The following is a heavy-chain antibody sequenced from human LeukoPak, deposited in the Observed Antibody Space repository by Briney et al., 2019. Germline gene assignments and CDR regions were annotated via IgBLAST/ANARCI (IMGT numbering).Heavy chain of an antibody. J-gene: IGHJ4*02. CDR1: GGSISSGSYY. D-gene: IGHD2-21*02. CDR2: IYTSGST. V-gene: IGHV4-61*02. CDR3: ASDWGDYYFDY. Sequence: SETLSLTCTVSGGSISSGSYYWSWIRQPAGKGLEWIGRIYTSGSTNYNPSLKSRVTMSVDTSKNQFSLKLSSVTAADTAVYYCASDWGDYYFDYWGQGTLVTVSS.